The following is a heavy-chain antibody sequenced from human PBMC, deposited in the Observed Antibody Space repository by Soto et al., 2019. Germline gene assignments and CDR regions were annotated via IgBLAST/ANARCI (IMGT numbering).Heavy chain of an antibody. CDR3: TSQGYYFTLALDY. Sequence: EVQLVESGGGLVKPGGSLRLSCAASGFTFTNAWMSWVRQAPGKGLEWVGRFKSKTDGGTTDYAAPVKGRFTISRDESKNTLYLQMNSLTTEDTAVYYCTSQGYYFTLALDYWGQGTLVTVSS. D-gene: IGHD2-15*01. CDR1: GFTFTNAW. J-gene: IGHJ4*02. V-gene: IGHV3-15*01. CDR2: FKSKTDGGTT.